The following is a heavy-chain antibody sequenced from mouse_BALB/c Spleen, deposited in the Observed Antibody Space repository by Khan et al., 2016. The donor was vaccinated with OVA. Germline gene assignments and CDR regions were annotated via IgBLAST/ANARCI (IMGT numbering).Heavy chain of an antibody. D-gene: IGHD1-1*02. CDR2: MSNRGTTS. CDR1: GFTFTDYY. V-gene: IGHV5-12*02. Sequence: EVELVETGGGFMQPGGSLTLSCATSGFTFTDYYMFWVRQTPEKRLGWVAYMSNRGTTSYYSDTVRGRFTISRENAKNTLSRQSSRLKSEDTAMYYCAREGEGGGLAYWGQGTLVTVSA. CDR3: AREGEGGGLAY. J-gene: IGHJ3*01.